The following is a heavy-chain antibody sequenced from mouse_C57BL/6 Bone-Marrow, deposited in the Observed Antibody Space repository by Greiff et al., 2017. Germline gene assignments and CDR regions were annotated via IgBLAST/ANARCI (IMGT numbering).Heavy chain of an antibody. CDR2: ISNGGGST. CDR3: AREGGGYYFDY. J-gene: IGHJ2*01. V-gene: IGHV5-12*01. Sequence: EVQLVESGGGLVQPGGSLKLSCAASGFTFSDYYMYWVRQTPEKRLEWVAYISNGGGSTYYPDTVKGRFTISRDNAKNTLYLQMSRLKSEDTAMYYCAREGGGYYFDYWGQGTTLTVSS. CDR1: GFTFSDYY.